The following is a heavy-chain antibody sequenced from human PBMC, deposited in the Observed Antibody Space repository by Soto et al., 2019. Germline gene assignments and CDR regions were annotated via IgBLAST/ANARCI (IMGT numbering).Heavy chain of an antibody. J-gene: IGHJ6*02. CDR3: ARIRGYWYGLDV. CDR2: ITGTGGNT. CDR1: GFTLSTYG. V-gene: IGHV3-23*01. Sequence: EVQLLESGGGLVQPGGSLRLSCAGSGFTLSTYGMTWVRQAPGKGLEWVSAITGTGGNTYHVDSVKGRFTSSRDNSKNMLYLQMNSVRVEDTAVYYCARIRGYWYGLDVWGQGTTVTVSS.